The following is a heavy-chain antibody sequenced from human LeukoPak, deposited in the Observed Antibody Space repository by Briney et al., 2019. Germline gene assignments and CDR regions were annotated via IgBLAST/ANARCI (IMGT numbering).Heavy chain of an antibody. Sequence: PGGSLRLSCAASGFTFSNFAMSWVRQAPGKGLEWVSAISTSGDSTRYAASVKGRFTISRDNSKNTLCLQMNSLRAEDTAVYYCARPKYSGSYYFDYWGQGTLVTVSS. CDR3: ARPKYSGSYYFDY. D-gene: IGHD1-26*01. CDR1: GFTFSNFA. V-gene: IGHV3-23*01. J-gene: IGHJ4*02. CDR2: ISTSGDST.